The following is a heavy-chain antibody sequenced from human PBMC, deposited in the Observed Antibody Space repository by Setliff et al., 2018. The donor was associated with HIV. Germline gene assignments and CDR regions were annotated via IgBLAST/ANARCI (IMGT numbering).Heavy chain of an antibody. V-gene: IGHV3-72*01. CDR2: IRTKANSYTT. Sequence: GGSLRLSCAASGFTFSDHYMDWVRQAPGKGLEWVGRIRTKANSYTTEYAASVKGRFTISRDDSKNSLYLQMNSLKTEDTAVYYCAGGLPRHFGQDVWGQGTTVTVSS. CDR1: GFTFSDHY. CDR3: AGGLPRHFGQDV. J-gene: IGHJ6*02.